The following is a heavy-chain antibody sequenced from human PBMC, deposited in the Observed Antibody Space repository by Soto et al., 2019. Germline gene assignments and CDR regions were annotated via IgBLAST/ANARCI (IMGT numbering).Heavy chain of an antibody. CDR1: GFTFNTYP. CDR3: ARHDDSSGYFTDFDY. CDR2: IGGGGFDT. J-gene: IGHJ4*02. D-gene: IGHD3-22*01. Sequence: GGSLRLSYAASGFTFNTYPMSWVRQAPGKGLEWVSAIGGGGFDTYYADSVKGRFTISRDNSKNTLYLQTNRLRAEDTAVYYCARHDDSSGYFTDFDYWGQGTLVTVSS. V-gene: IGHV3-23*01.